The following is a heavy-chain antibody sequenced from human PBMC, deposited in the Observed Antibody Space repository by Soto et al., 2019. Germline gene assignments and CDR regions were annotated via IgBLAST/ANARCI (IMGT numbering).Heavy chain of an antibody. Sequence: PSETLSLTCTVSGGSISSGGYYWSWIRQHPGKGLEWIGYIYYSGSTYYNPSLKSRVTISVDTSKNQFSLKLSSVTAADTAVYYCARGRARRRHYYDSSGYLVRSPHSSYWGQGTLVTVSS. J-gene: IGHJ4*02. CDR1: GGSISSGGYY. D-gene: IGHD3-22*01. V-gene: IGHV4-31*03. CDR3: ARGRARRRHYYDSSGYLVRSPHSSY. CDR2: IYYSGST.